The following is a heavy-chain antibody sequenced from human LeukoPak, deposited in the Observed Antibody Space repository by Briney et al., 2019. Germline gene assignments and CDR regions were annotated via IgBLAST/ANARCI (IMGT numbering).Heavy chain of an antibody. J-gene: IGHJ3*02. Sequence: ASVKVSCKASGYTFTGYYMHWVRQAPGQGLEWMGWINPNSGGTNYAQKFQGRVTMTRDTSISTAYMELSRLRSDDTAVYYCAIRQSEVVEADTAFDIWGQGTMVTVSS. V-gene: IGHV1-2*02. D-gene: IGHD1-26*01. CDR1: GYTFTGYY. CDR2: INPNSGGT. CDR3: AIRQSEVVEADTAFDI.